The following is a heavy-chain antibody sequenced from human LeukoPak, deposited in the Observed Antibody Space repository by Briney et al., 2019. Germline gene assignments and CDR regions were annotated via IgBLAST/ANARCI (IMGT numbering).Heavy chain of an antibody. V-gene: IGHV3-48*02. CDR2: IRDSSSI. CDR3: ARDYLWGMDV. Sequence: GGSLRLSCAASGFTFSTYSLNWVRQAPGKGLEWVSYIRDSSSINYADSVKGRFTISRDNAKNSLYLQMNSLRDEDTAVYYCARDYLWGMDVWGQGSTVTVSS. J-gene: IGHJ6*02. CDR1: GFTFSTYS. D-gene: IGHD2-21*01.